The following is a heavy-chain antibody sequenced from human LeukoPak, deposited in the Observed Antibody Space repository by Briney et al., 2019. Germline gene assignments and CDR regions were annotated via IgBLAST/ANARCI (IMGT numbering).Heavy chain of an antibody. CDR2: IDSSDSYT. CDR1: GSCFTSYC. CDR3: AGLGGSGWYGMDV. Sequence: GASLKISCKGFGSCFTSYCSRWGRPMPRKGQGLGGRIDSSDSYTSYSPSFQGHVTSSIDKSIITAYLQWGSLKASDTAMYDCAGLGGSGWYGMDVWGQGTTVTVSS. D-gene: IGHD6-19*01. V-gene: IGHV5-10-1*01. J-gene: IGHJ6*02.